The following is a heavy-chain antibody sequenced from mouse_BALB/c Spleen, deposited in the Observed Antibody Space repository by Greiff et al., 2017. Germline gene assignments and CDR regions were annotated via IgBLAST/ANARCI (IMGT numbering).Heavy chain of an antibody. V-gene: IGHV1-9*01. CDR1: GYTFSSYW. J-gene: IGHJ4*01. CDR2: ILPGSGST. CDR3: ARGTTVVAGRGYYAMDY. D-gene: IGHD1-1*01. Sequence: VQLQQSGAELMKPGASVKISCKATGYTFSSYWIEWVKQRPGHGLEWIGEILPGSGSTNYNEKFKGKATFTADTSSNTAYMQLSSLTSEDSAVYYCARGTTVVAGRGYYAMDYWGQGTSVTVSS.